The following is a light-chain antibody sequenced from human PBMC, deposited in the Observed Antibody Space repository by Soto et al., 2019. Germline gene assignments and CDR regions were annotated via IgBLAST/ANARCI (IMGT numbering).Light chain of an antibody. Sequence: DIQMTQSPSTLSASVGDRVTITCRASQSISRWLAWYQQKPGTAPKLLIYGASTLESGVPSRFSGIRSGTEFTLTVSSLQPDDFATYYCQQYNDSFRYTFGQGTKLEIK. CDR1: QSISRW. V-gene: IGKV1-5*03. CDR3: QQYNDSFRYT. CDR2: GAS. J-gene: IGKJ2*01.